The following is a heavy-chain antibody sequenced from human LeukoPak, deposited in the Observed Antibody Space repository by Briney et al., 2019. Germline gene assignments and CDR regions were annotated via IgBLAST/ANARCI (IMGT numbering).Heavy chain of an antibody. CDR3: AADVLAVSDGMDV. J-gene: IGHJ6*02. V-gene: IGHV1-58*02. D-gene: IGHD2-15*01. CDR1: GFTFTSSA. CDR2: IVVGSGNT. Sequence: GASVKVSCKASGFTFTSSAMQWVRQARGQRLEWIGWIVVGSGNTNYAQKFQERVTITRDMSTSTAYMELSSLRSEDTAVYYCAADVLAVSDGMDVWGQGTTVTVSS.